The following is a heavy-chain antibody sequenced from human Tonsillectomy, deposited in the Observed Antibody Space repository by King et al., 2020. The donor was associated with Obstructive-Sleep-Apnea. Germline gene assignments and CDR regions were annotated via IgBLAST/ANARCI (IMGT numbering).Heavy chain of an antibody. D-gene: IGHD3-22*01. Sequence: VQLVESGGGVVQPGRSLRLSCAASGFTFSSYGMHWVRQAPGKGLEWVAVIWYDGSNEYYADSVKGRFTISRDNSKNTLYLQMNSLRAEDTAVYYCAKEYYYYDSSGYSHWGQGTLVTVSS. CDR3: AKEYYYYDSSGYSH. V-gene: IGHV3-33*06. CDR1: GFTFSSYG. CDR2: IWYDGSNE. J-gene: IGHJ4*02.